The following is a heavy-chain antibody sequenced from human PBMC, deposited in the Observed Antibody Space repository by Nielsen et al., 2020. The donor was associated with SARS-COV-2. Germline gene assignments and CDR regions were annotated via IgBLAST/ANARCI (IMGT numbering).Heavy chain of an antibody. CDR3: AKCAITMVRGVRTPNWFDP. CDR2: IYSGGST. D-gene: IGHD3-10*01. V-gene: IGHV3-53*01. CDR1: GFTVSSNY. J-gene: IGHJ5*02. Sequence: GGSLRLSCAASGFTVSSNYMSWVRQAPGKGLEWVSVIYSGGSTYYADSVKGRFTISRDNSKNTLYLQMNSLRAEDTAVYYCAKCAITMVRGVRTPNWFDPWGQGTLVTVSS.